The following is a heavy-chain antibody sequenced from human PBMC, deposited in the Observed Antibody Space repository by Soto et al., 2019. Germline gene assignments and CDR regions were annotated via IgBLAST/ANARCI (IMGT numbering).Heavy chain of an antibody. D-gene: IGHD2-2*02. V-gene: IGHV4-59*01. CDR2: VYDSGST. CDR3: ARGRYTNLVYYLDY. J-gene: IGHJ4*02. CDR1: GASISSAY. Sequence: SETLSFTCSVSGASISSAYWTWIRQTPGRGLEWIASVYDSGSTYYNPSLTSRVTVSVDTSKTQISLKVTSVTAADTAIYSCARGRYTNLVYYLDYWGPGTLVTVSS.